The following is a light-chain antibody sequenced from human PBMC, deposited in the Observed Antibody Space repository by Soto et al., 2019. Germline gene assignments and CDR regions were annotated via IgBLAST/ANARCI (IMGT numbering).Light chain of an antibody. CDR3: SSYTSSSTYV. J-gene: IGLJ1*01. CDR2: DVS. V-gene: IGLV2-14*01. CDR1: SSDVGGYDY. Sequence: QFVLTQPASVSGSPGQSIAISCTGTSSDVGGYDYVSWYQQHPGKAPKVMIYDVSNRPSGVSNRFSGSKSGNTASLTISGLQAEDEADYYCSSYTSSSTYVFGTGTKVTVL.